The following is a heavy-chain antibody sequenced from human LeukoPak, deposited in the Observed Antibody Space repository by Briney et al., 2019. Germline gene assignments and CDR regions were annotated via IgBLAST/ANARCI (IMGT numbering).Heavy chain of an antibody. J-gene: IGHJ4*02. CDR3: ARRGYDY. D-gene: IGHD3-10*01. Sequence: SETLCLTCAVYGGSFSGYYWSWIRQPPGKGLEWIGEINHSGSTNYNPSLKSRVTISVDTSKNQFSMQLSSVTAADTAVYYCARRGYDYWGQGTLVTVSS. CDR2: INHSGST. CDR1: GGSFSGYY. V-gene: IGHV4-34*01.